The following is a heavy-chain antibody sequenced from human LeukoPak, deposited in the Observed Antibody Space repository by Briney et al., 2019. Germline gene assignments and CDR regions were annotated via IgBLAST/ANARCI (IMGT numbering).Heavy chain of an antibody. V-gene: IGHV4-34*01. CDR2: INHSGST. Sequence: TSETLSLTCAVYGGSFSGYYWSWIRQPPGKGLEWIGEINHSGSTNYNPSLKSRVTISVDTSKNQFSLKLSSVTAADTAVYYYARCAFGTIGYWGQGTLVTVSS. CDR3: ARCAFGTIGY. J-gene: IGHJ4*02. CDR1: GGSFSGYY. D-gene: IGHD3-16*01.